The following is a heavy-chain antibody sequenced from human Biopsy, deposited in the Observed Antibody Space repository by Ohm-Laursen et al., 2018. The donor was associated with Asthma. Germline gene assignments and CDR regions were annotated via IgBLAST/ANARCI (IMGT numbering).Heavy chain of an antibody. D-gene: IGHD3-9*01. CDR2: ISGSGGST. J-gene: IGHJ4*02. Sequence: LSLTCAASGFTFSSYAMHWVRQAPGKGLEWVSAISGSGGSTYYADSVKGRFTISRDNSKNTLYLQMNSLRAEDTAVYYCAKDRDYDILTGPPGFDYWGQGTLVTVSS. CDR3: AKDRDYDILTGPPGFDY. V-gene: IGHV3-23*01. CDR1: GFTFSSYA.